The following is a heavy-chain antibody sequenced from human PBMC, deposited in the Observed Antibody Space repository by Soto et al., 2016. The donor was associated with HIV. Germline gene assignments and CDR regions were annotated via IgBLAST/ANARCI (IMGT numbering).Heavy chain of an antibody. CDR2: VYVNGRT. CDR3: ARDNGRSLIQN. D-gene: IGHD1-26*01. Sequence: EVQLVETGGGLVQPGGSLRLSCAPSGFSISYNYMSWVRQAPGKGLEWVSSVYVNGRTYYADSVKGRFTVSRDMSKNLMNSLRTEDTAVYFCARDNGRSLIQNWGRGTRGHRLL. J-gene: IGHJ1*01. V-gene: IGHV3-53*02. CDR1: GFSISYNY.